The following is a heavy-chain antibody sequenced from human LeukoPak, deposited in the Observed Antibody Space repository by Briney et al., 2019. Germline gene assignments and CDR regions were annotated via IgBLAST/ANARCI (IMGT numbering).Heavy chain of an antibody. D-gene: IGHD2-15*01. CDR1: GFTFSSYS. CDR3: ASNYIGAFDI. V-gene: IGHV3-21*01. CDR2: IGSNGSHI. J-gene: IGHJ3*02. Sequence: GGSLRLSCAASGFTFSSYSMIWVRQAPGKGLEWVSSIGSNGSHIYYADSVTGRFTISRDNAKNSLYLQVNSLRAEDTAVYYCASNYIGAFDIWGQGTMVIVSS.